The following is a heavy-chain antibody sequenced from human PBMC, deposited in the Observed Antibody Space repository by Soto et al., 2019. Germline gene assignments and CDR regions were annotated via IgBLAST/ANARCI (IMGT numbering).Heavy chain of an antibody. CDR1: GYTFTNYG. CDR3: ARGVGSGSYYNQYNWFDP. J-gene: IGHJ5*02. V-gene: IGHV1-18*01. CDR2: INVYNGNT. Sequence: QVKLVQYGGEVKKPGASVKVSCKASGYTFTNYGISWVRQAPGQGLEWMGWINVYNGNTKYAQKVQGRVTMTTDTSTSTAYMELRSLRSDDSAVYYCARGVGSGSYYNQYNWFDPWGQGTLVTVSS. D-gene: IGHD3-10*01.